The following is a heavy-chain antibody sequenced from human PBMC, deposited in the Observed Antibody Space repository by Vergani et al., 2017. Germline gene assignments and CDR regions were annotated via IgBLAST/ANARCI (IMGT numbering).Heavy chain of an antibody. CDR2: IWYDGSNK. CDR1: GFTFSSYG. J-gene: IGHJ6*02. D-gene: IGHD2-8*01. CDR3: ARDCTSGGCPDNYGMDV. Sequence: QVQLVESGGGVVQPGRSLRLSCAASGFTFSSYGMHWVRQAPGKGLEWVAVIWYDGSNKYYADSVKGRFTISRDNSKNTLYLQMNSLRAEDTAVYYCARDCTSGGCPDNYGMDVWGQGATVTVSS. V-gene: IGHV3-33*01.